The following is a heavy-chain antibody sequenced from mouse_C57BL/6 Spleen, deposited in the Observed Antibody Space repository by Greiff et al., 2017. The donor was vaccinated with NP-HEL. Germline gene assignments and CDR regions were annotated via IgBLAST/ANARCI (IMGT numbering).Heavy chain of an antibody. CDR3: ARVGSYYGNYEWYFDV. CDR1: GYSFTDYN. J-gene: IGHJ1*03. CDR2: INPNYGTT. Sequence: EVQRVESGPELVKPGASVKISCKASGYSFTDYNMNWVKQSNGKSLEWIGVINPNYGTTSYNQKFKGKATLTVDQSSSTAYMQLNSLTSEDSAVYYCARVGSYYGNYEWYFDVWGTGTTVTVSS. D-gene: IGHD2-1*01. V-gene: IGHV1-39*01.